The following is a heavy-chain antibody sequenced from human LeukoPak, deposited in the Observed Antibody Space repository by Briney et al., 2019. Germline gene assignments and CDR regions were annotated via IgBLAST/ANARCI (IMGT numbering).Heavy chain of an antibody. V-gene: IGHV4-61*02. D-gene: IGHD3-10*01. CDR2: IYTSGST. Sequence: SQTLSLTCTVSGGSISSGSYYWSWIRQPAGKGLEWIGRIYTSGSTNYNPSLKSRVTISVDTSKNQFSLKLSSVTAADTAVYYCARGAPGEPVDYWGQGTLVTVSS. CDR3: ARGAPGEPVDY. CDR1: GGSISSGSYY. J-gene: IGHJ4*02.